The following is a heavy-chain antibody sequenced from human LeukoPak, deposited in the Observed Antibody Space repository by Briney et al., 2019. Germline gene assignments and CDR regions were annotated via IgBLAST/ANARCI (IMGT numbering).Heavy chain of an antibody. Sequence: ASVKVSCKASGYTFTGYGISWVRQAPGQGLEWMGWISAYNGNTNYAQKLQGRVTMTTDTSTSTAYMELRSLRSDDTAVYYCARDAYCSGGSCYYYFDYWGQGTLVTVSS. CDR1: GYTFTGYG. CDR3: ARDAYCSGGSCYYYFDY. J-gene: IGHJ4*02. D-gene: IGHD2-15*01. CDR2: ISAYNGNT. V-gene: IGHV1-18*01.